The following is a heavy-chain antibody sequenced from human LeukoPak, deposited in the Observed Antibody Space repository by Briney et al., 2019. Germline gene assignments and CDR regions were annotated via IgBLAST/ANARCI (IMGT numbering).Heavy chain of an antibody. CDR3: AKDPYGSGRVKASWFDP. Sequence: GGSLRLSCAASGFTLSSYWMSWVRQAPGRGLEWGSAISGSGGSTYYADSVKGRFTISRDNSKNTLYLQMNSLRAEDTAVYYCAKDPYGSGRVKASWFDPWGQGTLVTVSS. J-gene: IGHJ5*02. CDR2: ISGSGGST. V-gene: IGHV3-23*01. CDR1: GFTLSSYW. D-gene: IGHD3-10*01.